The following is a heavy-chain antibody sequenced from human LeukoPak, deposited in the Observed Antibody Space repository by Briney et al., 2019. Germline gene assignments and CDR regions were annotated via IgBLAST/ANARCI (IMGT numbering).Heavy chain of an antibody. Sequence: SETLSLTCTVSGGSISSYYWSWIRQPPGKGLEWIGYIYYSGSTNYNPSLKSRVTISVDTSKNQFSLKVSSVTAADTAVYYCATRDDYFDYWGQGTLVTVSS. CDR1: GGSISSYY. J-gene: IGHJ4*02. CDR3: ATRDDYFDY. CDR2: IYYSGST. V-gene: IGHV4-59*08.